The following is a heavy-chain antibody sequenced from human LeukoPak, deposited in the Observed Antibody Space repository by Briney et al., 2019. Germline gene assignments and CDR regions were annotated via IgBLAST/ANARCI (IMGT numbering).Heavy chain of an antibody. J-gene: IGHJ6*03. V-gene: IGHV1-8*01. Sequence: ASVKVSCKASGYTFISFDIDWVRQATGQGLEWMGWMSPKSGNTDYAQKFQGRATMTRNTSINTAYLELSSLRSDDTAVYFCARGVGGLGNMDVWGEGTTVIVSS. CDR1: GYTFISFD. D-gene: IGHD3-16*01. CDR2: MSPKSGNT. CDR3: ARGVGGLGNMDV.